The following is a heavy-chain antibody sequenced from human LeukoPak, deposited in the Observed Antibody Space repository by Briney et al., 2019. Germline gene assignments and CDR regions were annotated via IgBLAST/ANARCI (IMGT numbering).Heavy chain of an antibody. CDR2: INHSGTT. CDR3: ARDFDTSGYYFHY. CDR1: GGSFSDYY. Sequence: PSETLSLTCAVYGGSFSDYYWSWIRQPPGKGLEWIGEINHSGTTVYSPSLKSRLTISLDTSKNQFPLKLTSVTAADTAVYYCARDFDTSGYYFHYWGQGTLVTVSS. D-gene: IGHD3-22*01. V-gene: IGHV4-34*01. J-gene: IGHJ4*02.